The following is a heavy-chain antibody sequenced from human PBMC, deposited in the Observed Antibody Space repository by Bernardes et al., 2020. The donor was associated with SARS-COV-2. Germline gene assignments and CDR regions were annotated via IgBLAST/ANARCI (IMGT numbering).Heavy chain of an antibody. V-gene: IGHV4-61*01. Sequence: SETLSLTCTVSGCSVCSGSYYWCWLRPPPGKGLEWMGYIYYSGSTNYNPSLKSRVIIAVATSKNQFSLQLSTVTAAATAVYYCGRGCGTYGHYWGQGTLVSVS. CDR1: GCSVCSGSYY. CDR2: IYYSGST. J-gene: IGHJ4*02. CDR3: GRGCGTYGHY. D-gene: IGHD1-26*01.